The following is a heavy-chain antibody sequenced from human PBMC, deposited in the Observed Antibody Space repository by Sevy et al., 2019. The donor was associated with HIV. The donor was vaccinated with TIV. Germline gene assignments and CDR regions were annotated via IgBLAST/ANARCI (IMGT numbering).Heavy chain of an antibody. Sequence: GGSLRLSCAASGFTISSYAMSWVRQAPGKGLEWVSAISGSGGSPYYADSVKGRLTISRDNSKNTLYLQMNSLRAEDTAVYYCAKAVIGGYYTIDYWGQGTLVTVSS. J-gene: IGHJ4*02. D-gene: IGHD3-3*01. CDR2: ISGSGGSP. V-gene: IGHV3-23*01. CDR3: AKAVIGGYYTIDY. CDR1: GFTISSYA.